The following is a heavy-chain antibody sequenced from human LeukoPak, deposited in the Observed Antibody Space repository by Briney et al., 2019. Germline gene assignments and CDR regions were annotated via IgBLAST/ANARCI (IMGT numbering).Heavy chain of an antibody. CDR1: GFTFSSYA. J-gene: IGHJ4*02. CDR3: ARAVRMGSSSSSYDY. D-gene: IGHD2-2*01. V-gene: IGHV3-64*01. Sequence: GGSLRLSCAASGFTFSSYAMHWLRQAPGKGLEYVSAISDNGGSTYYANSVTGRFTISRDNAKNALYIQMGSLRAEDMAVYFCARAVRMGSSSSSYDYWGQGTLVTVSS. CDR2: ISDNGGST.